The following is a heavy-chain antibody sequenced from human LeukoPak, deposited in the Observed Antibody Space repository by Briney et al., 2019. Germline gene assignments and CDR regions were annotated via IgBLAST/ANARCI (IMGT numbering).Heavy chain of an antibody. CDR3: ARVVPNRVFYYYYYMDV. D-gene: IGHD2-2*01. V-gene: IGHV3-48*04. CDR2: ISSSSSTI. J-gene: IGHJ6*03. CDR1: GFTFSSYS. Sequence: PGGSLRLSCAASGFTFSSYSMNWVRQAPGKGLEWVSYISSSSSTIYYADSVKGRFTISRDNAKNSLYLQMNSLRAEDTAVYYCARVVPNRVFYYYYYMDVWGKGTTVTVSS.